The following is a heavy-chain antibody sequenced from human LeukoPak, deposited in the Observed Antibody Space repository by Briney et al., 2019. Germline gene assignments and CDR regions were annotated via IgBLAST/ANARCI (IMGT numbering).Heavy chain of an antibody. CDR3: AKDYTSSGHFDY. Sequence: GGSLRLSCAASGFTFSSYAMSWVRQAPGKGLEWVSAISGSGDSTYYGDSVKGRFTISRDNSKNTLYLQMNSLRAEDTAVYYCAKDYTSSGHFDYWGQGTLVTVSS. CDR1: GFTFSSYA. CDR2: ISGSGDST. D-gene: IGHD6-19*01. J-gene: IGHJ4*02. V-gene: IGHV3-23*01.